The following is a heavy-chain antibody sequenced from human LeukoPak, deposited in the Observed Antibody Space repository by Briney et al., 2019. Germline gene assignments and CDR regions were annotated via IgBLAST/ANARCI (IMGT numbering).Heavy chain of an antibody. J-gene: IGHJ6*04. V-gene: IGHV3-53*01. D-gene: IGHD2-21*01. CDR3: ARDHNCGGDCYSGMDV. Sequence: PGGSLRLSCAASGFTVSTNYMSWARQAPGKGLEWVSVIYSGGSTYYADSVKGRFTISRDNSKNTVYLQMNSLRAEDTAVYYCARDHNCGGDCYSGMDVWGKGITVTVSS. CDR1: GFTVSTNY. CDR2: IYSGGST.